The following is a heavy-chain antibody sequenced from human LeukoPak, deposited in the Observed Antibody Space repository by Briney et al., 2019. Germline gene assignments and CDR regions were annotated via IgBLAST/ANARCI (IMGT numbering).Heavy chain of an antibody. CDR1: GYTFTIYD. CDR2: MNPNSGNT. CDR3: ARAPLDDSSGYYFFDS. D-gene: IGHD3-22*01. Sequence: ASVKVSCKASGYTFTIYDINWVRQATGQGLEWMGWMNPNSGNTGYAQRFQGRVTFTRNTSISTAYMELSSLRSEDTAVYYCARAPLDDSSGYYFFDSWGQGTLVTVSS. J-gene: IGHJ4*02. V-gene: IGHV1-8*03.